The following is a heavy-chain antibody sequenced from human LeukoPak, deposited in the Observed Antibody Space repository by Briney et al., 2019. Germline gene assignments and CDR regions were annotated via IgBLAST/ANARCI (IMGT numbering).Heavy chain of an antibody. D-gene: IGHD5-18*01. CDR1: GFTFSSYS. CDR2: ISSSSSTI. J-gene: IGHJ4*02. CDR3: ARASHYTAMAPLSGY. Sequence: PGGSLRLSCAASGFTFSSYSMNWVRQAPGKGLEWVSYISSSSSTIYYADSVKGRFTISRDNAKNSLYLQMNSLRAEDTAVYYCARASHYTAMAPLSGYWGQGTLVTVSS. V-gene: IGHV3-48*01.